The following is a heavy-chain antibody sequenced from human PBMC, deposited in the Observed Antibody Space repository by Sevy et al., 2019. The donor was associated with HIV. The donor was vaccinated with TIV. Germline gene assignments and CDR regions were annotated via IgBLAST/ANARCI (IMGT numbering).Heavy chain of an antibody. J-gene: IGHJ5*02. CDR2: ISSSGSSI. Sequence: GGSLRLSCTASGFTFSSYDMNWVRQAPGKGLEWVSKISSSGSSIYYADSVKGRFTISRDNAKNSLNLQMNSLRAEDTAVYYCTRNEGAFDDGFDPWGQGTLVTVSS. CDR3: TRNEGAFDDGFDP. D-gene: IGHD1-1*01. V-gene: IGHV3-48*03. CDR1: GFTFSSYD.